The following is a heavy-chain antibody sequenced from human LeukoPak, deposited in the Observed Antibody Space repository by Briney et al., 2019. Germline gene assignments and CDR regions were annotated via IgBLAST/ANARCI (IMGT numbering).Heavy chain of an antibody. Sequence: SVKVSCKASGGTFSSYAISWVRQAPGQGLEWMGRIIPIFGTANYAQKFQGRVTITTDESTSTAYMELSSLRSEDKDVYYCARDGSYYDFWSGYYRTPLYYYYYYMDVWGKGTTVTVSS. V-gene: IGHV1-69*05. J-gene: IGHJ6*03. D-gene: IGHD3-3*01. CDR3: ARDGSYYDFWSGYYRTPLYYYYYYMDV. CDR1: GGTFSSYA. CDR2: IIPIFGTA.